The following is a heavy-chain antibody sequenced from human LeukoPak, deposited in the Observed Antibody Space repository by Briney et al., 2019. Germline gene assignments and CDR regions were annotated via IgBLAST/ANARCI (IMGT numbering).Heavy chain of an antibody. CDR1: GFTFSNAW. J-gene: IGHJ4*02. CDR3: TTAGYISANIDY. CDR2: IKSKTDGGTT. V-gene: IGHV3-15*01. Sequence: SGGSLRLSCAASGFTFSNAWMSWVRQAPGKGLEWVGRIKSKTDGGTTDYAAPVKGRFTISRDDSKNTPYLQMNSLKTEDTAVYYCTTAGYISANIDYWGQGTLVTVSS. D-gene: IGHD1-1*01.